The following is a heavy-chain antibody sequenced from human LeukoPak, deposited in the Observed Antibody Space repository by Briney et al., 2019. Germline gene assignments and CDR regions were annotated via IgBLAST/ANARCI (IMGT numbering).Heavy chain of an antibody. J-gene: IGHJ6*03. D-gene: IGHD3-9*01. CDR3: ARRGYDILTGYCYYYYMDV. CDR1: GGTFSSYA. V-gene: IGHV1-69*06. Sequence: SVKVSCKASGGTFSSYAISWVRQAPGQGLEWMGGIIPIFGTANYAQKFQGRVTITADKSTSTAYMELSSLRSEDTAVYYCARRGYDILTGYCYYYYMDVWGKGTTVTVSS. CDR2: IIPIFGTA.